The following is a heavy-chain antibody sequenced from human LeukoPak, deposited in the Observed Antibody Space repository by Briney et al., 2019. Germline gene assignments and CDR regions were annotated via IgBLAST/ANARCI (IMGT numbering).Heavy chain of an antibody. CDR3: AKGGSGRQAYYFDY. V-gene: IGHV3-23*01. Sequence: AGGSLRLSCAASGFTFSSYAMSWVRQVPGKGLEWVSAISGSGGSTYYADSVKGRFTISRDNSKNTLYLQMNSLRAEDTAVYYCAKGGSGRQAYYFDYWGQGTLVTVSS. CDR1: GFTFSSYA. D-gene: IGHD6-19*01. J-gene: IGHJ4*02. CDR2: ISGSGGST.